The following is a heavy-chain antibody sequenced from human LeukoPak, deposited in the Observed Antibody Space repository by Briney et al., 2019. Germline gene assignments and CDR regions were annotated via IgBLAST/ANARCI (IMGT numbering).Heavy chain of an antibody. J-gene: IGHJ4*02. V-gene: IGHV1-69*13. CDR3: ARDIGTGWNFYFDY. CDR1: GGTFSNYV. Sequence: SVKVSCKASGGTFSNYVISWVRQAPGQGLEWMGGIIPILGTANYAQKFQDRVTITADESTSTAYMEPSSLRSEDTAVYYCARDIGTGWNFYFDYWGQGTLVTVSS. CDR2: IIPILGTA. D-gene: IGHD6-19*01.